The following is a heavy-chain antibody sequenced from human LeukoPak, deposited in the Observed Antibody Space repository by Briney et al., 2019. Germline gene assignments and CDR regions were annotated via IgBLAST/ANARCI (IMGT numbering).Heavy chain of an antibody. Sequence: QPGRSLRLSCAASGFTFSNYGMHWVRQAPGKGLEWVAVIAYDGSNEYYAEFVKGRFTISRDNPKNTLYLQMYSLRAEDTAVYFCARSKHHHDTYAFDIWGQGTMVTVSS. CDR2: IAYDGSNE. CDR3: ARSKHHHDTYAFDI. V-gene: IGHV3-30*03. CDR1: GFTFSNYG. J-gene: IGHJ3*02. D-gene: IGHD3-9*01.